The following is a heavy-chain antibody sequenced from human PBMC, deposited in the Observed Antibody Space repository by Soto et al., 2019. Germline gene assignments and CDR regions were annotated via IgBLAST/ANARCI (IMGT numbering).Heavy chain of an antibody. CDR1: GASFSGYS. J-gene: IGHJ4*02. Sequence: SDPLSLTCDVSGASFSGYSWSWLHQHPGKGLEWIGEINHTGSPKYNPSFKSRVAMSIDTSKNQFSLRLTSVTAEGAAVYYCARGLLGGEVFGVIYVYWGQGTQVTVS. V-gene: IGHV4-34*01. CDR3: ARGLLGGEVFGVIYVY. D-gene: IGHD3-16*01. CDR2: INHTGSP.